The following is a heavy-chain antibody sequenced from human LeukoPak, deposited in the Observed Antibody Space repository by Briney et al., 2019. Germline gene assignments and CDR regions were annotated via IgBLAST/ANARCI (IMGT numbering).Heavy chain of an antibody. V-gene: IGHV4-30-4*08. Sequence: PSETLSLTCTDYGGSISSYYWSWIRQPPEKGLEWIGYIYYSGSTYYNPSLKSRVTISVDTSKNQFSLKLSSVTAADTAVYYCARVVLVAAAGTMEYYFDYWGQGTLVTVSS. J-gene: IGHJ4*02. CDR3: ARVVLVAAAGTMEYYFDY. CDR1: GGSISSYY. CDR2: IYYSGST. D-gene: IGHD6-13*01.